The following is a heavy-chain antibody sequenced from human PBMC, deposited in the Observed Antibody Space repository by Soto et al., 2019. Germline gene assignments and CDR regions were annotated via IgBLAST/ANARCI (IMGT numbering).Heavy chain of an antibody. V-gene: IGHV3-21*01. D-gene: IGHD2-15*01. J-gene: IGHJ4*02. CDR1: GFAFRSYN. CDR3: ASATMVAATVDF. Sequence: EVQLVESGGGLVKPGGSLTLSCAASGFAFRSYNMNWVRQAPGKGLEWVASISSGSSNIYYADSVKGRFTISRDNAKNSLFLQMDSLRAEDSAVYYCASATMVAATVDFCGQGTLVTASS. CDR2: ISSGSSNI.